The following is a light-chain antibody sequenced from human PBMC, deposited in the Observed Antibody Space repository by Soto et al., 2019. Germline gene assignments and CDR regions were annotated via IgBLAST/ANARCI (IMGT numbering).Light chain of an antibody. CDR3: SSYTGSSTS. CDR2: DVS. J-gene: IGLJ3*02. Sequence: QSALTQPASVSGSPGQSITISCTGTRSDIGSYNLVSWYQQHPGKAPKLIIYDVSFRPSGISDRFSGSKSGNTASLTISGLQAEDDADYFCSSYTGSSTSFGGGTKLTVL. CDR1: RSDIGSYNL. V-gene: IGLV2-14*02.